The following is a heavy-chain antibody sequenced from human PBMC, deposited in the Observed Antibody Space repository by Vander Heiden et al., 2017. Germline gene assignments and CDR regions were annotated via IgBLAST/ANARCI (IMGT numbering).Heavy chain of an antibody. V-gene: IGHV3-9*03. Sequence: EVQLVESGGGMVQPGRSVRPPCAATGCKFDDYGMHSVRQAPGKGLGWVSSISWNTSSIGYADSVKGRFTISRDNAKNALFLQMNTVRGGDMALYYCAKGYCGTTLCHLHSWGQGTLVTVSS. CDR1: GCKFDDYG. CDR3: AKGYCGTTLCHLHS. J-gene: IGHJ4*02. D-gene: IGHD2-2*01. CDR2: ISWNTSSI.